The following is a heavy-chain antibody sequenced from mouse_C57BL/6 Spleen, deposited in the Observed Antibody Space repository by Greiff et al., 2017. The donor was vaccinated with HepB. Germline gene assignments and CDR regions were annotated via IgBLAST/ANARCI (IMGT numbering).Heavy chain of an antibody. J-gene: IGHJ3*01. V-gene: IGHV5-17*01. D-gene: IGHD1-1*01. Sequence: EVQLQESGGGLVKPGGSLKLSCAASGFTFSDYGMHWVRQAPEKGLEWVAYISSGSSTIYYADTVKGRFTISRDNAKNTLFLQMTSLRSEDTAMYYCATGGSSSWFAYWGQGTLVTVSA. CDR1: GFTFSDYG. CDR2: ISSGSSTI. CDR3: ATGGSSSWFAY.